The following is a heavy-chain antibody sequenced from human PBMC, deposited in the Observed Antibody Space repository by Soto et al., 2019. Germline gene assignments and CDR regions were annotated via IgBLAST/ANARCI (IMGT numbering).Heavy chain of an antibody. CDR1: GGTFSSYA. Sequence: VASVKVSCKASGGTFSSYAISWVRQAPGQGLEWMGGIIPIFGTANYAQKFQGRVTITADESTSTAYMELSSLRSEDTAVYYCARAAGGNDILTGPGNFDYWGQGTLVTVSS. CDR3: ARAAGGNDILTGPGNFDY. V-gene: IGHV1-69*13. CDR2: IIPIFGTA. J-gene: IGHJ4*02. D-gene: IGHD3-9*01.